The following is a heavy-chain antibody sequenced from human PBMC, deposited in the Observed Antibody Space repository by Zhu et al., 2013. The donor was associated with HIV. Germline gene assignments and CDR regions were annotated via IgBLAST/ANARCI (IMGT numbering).Heavy chain of an antibody. CDR1: GYTLTELS. J-gene: IGHJ4*02. V-gene: IGHV1-2*02. D-gene: IGHD1-26*01. Sequence: QVQLVQSGAEVKKPGASVKVSCKVSGYTLTELSMHWVRQAPGQGLEWMGWINPNSGGTNYAQKFQGRVTMTRDTSISTAYMELSRLRSDDTAVYYCVQRGGGSYSLDYWGQGTLVTVSS. CDR3: VQRGGGSYSLDY. CDR2: INPNSGGT.